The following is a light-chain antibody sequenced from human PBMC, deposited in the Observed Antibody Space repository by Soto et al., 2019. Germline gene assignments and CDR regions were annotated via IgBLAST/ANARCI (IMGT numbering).Light chain of an antibody. CDR2: ASS. J-gene: IGKJ4*01. V-gene: IGKV1-39*01. Sequence: DIQMTQSPSSLPASVGDRVTITCRARQSISRDLNWYQQKLGKGPKLLIYASSSLQSGVPSRFGGSGSGTDFTLTISSLQPEDFATYYCQQSYSTPLTFGGGTKVEIK. CDR1: QSISRD. CDR3: QQSYSTPLT.